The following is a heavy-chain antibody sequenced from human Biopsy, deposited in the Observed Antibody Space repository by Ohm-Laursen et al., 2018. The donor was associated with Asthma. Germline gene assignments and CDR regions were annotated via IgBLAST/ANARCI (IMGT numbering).Heavy chain of an antibody. CDR3: ARTYYDFLTGQVKDVFGV. V-gene: IGHV1-3*04. Sequence: ATVKVSCKASGYNFISFAIHWVRQAPGQRLEWMGWVNTGNGDTKYSQKFQGRVTITRDTSASTAYMELRSLRSEDTATYYCARTYYDFLTGQVKDVFGVWGQGTMVPVSS. J-gene: IGHJ3*01. CDR2: VNTGNGDT. D-gene: IGHD3-9*01. CDR1: GYNFISFA.